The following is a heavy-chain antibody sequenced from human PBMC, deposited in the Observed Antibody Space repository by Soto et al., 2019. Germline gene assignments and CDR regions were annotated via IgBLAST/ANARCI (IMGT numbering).Heavy chain of an antibody. Sequence: QVQLVQSGAEVKKPGASVKVSCKASGYTFTSYDINWVRQATGQGLEWMGWMNPNSGNTGYAQKFQGRVTMTRNTSISTAYRELSSLRSEDTAVYYCARGPRPYDFWSGYKYYFDYWGQGTLVTVSS. CDR2: MNPNSGNT. CDR3: ARGPRPYDFWSGYKYYFDY. D-gene: IGHD3-3*01. J-gene: IGHJ4*02. V-gene: IGHV1-8*01. CDR1: GYTFTSYD.